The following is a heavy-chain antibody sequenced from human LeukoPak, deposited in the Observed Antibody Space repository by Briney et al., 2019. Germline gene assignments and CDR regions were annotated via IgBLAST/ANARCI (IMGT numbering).Heavy chain of an antibody. J-gene: IGHJ6*03. CDR3: AKAGYCSTTGCPDYYYMDV. V-gene: IGHV3-30*02. D-gene: IGHD2-2*01. CDR2: IRYDGSNE. Sequence: GGSLRLSCAASGFTFSSYGMHWVRQAPGKGLEWVAFIRYDGSNEYYAGSVKGRFTISRDNSKNTLYLQMNSLRAEDTAVYYCAKAGYCSTTGCPDYYYMDVWGKGTTVTVSS. CDR1: GFTFSSYG.